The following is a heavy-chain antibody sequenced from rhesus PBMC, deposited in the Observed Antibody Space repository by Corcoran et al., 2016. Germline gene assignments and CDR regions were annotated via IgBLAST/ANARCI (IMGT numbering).Heavy chain of an antibody. CDR1: GGSFRSYW. D-gene: IGHD3-9*01. V-gene: IGHV4-80*01. CDR2: INGYSGST. Sequence: QVQLQESGPGLVKPSETLSLTCAVSGGSFRSYWWNWIRQPPGKGLEWLGEINGYSGSTNSNPSLQSRVNISMDVSKNQFSLRLTAVTAADTAVYYCTSPVRYRFDVWGPGVLVSVSS. J-gene: IGHJ5-1*01. CDR3: TSPVRYRFDV.